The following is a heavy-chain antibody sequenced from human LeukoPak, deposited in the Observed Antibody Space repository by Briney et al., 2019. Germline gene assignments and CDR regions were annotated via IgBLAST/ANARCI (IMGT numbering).Heavy chain of an antibody. Sequence: GGSLRLSCAASGFTFSTYSMNWVRQAPGKGLEWVSSISSSSTYIYYADSVKGRFTISRDNAKNSLYLQMNSLRAEDTAVYYCARHRSGGSQDDAFDIWGQGTMVTVSS. CDR2: ISSSSTYI. CDR1: GFTFSTYS. V-gene: IGHV3-21*01. J-gene: IGHJ3*02. CDR3: ARHRSGGSQDDAFDI. D-gene: IGHD2-15*01.